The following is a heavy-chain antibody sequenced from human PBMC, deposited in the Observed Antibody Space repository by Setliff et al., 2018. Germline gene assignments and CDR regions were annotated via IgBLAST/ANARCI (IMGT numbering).Heavy chain of an antibody. J-gene: IGHJ3*01. D-gene: IGHD3-16*01. CDR3: ARDPAYGAFDF. CDR1: GFTFSRYD. CDR2: TAAAGDT. V-gene: IGHV3-13*04. Sequence: LRLSCAASGFTFSRYDIHWVRQVTGKGLEWVSGTAAAGDTYYVDSAKGRFTISRDNAKNSLYLQMNSLRAEDTAEYYCARDPAYGAFDFWGQGTMVTVS.